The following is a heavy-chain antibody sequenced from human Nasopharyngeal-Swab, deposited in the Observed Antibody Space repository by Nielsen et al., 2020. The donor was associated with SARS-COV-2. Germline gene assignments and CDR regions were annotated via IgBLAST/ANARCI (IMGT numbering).Heavy chain of an antibody. J-gene: IGHJ4*02. Sequence: GGSLRLSCAASGFTFSSYAMHWVRQAPGKGLEWVAVISYDGSNKYYADPVKGRFTISRDNSKNTLYLQMNSLRAEDTAVYYCARDLSFGEIFDYWGQGTLVTVSS. D-gene: IGHD3-10*01. CDR1: GFTFSSYA. CDR3: ARDLSFGEIFDY. V-gene: IGHV3-30-3*01. CDR2: ISYDGSNK.